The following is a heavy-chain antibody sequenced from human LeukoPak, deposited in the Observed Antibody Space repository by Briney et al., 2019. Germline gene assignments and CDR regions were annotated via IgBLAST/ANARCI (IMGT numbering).Heavy chain of an antibody. CDR3: ARDPLRYLRVGHYDY. J-gene: IGHJ4*02. V-gene: IGHV3-21*01. Sequence: PGASLRLSCAASGFTFSNSAIKWVRQLPGNGLEWLSSIDYDSSHIYYAASVRGPFTISRDNTTNSVYLQMNSLRVEDTAVYYCARDPLRYLRVGHYDYWGRGTLVAVSS. D-gene: IGHD3-9*01. CDR1: GFTFSNSA. CDR2: IDYDSSHI.